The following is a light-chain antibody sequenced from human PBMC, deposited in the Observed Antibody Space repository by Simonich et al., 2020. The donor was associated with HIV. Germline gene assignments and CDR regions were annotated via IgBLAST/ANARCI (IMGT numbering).Light chain of an antibody. J-gene: IGLJ3*02. V-gene: IGLV6-57*01. Sequence: NFMLTQSHSVSESPGKTVTISCTRSSGSIASSYVQWYQQRPGSSPTTVIYEDNHRPSGVPYRFSGSIDYSSNSASLTISGLKTEDEADYYCQSYDSTTWVFGGGTKLTVL. CDR2: EDN. CDR3: QSYDSTTWV. CDR1: SGSIASSY.